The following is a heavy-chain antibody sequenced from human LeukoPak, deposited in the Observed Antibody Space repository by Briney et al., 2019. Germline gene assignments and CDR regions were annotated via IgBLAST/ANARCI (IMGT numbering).Heavy chain of an antibody. CDR2: IYHSGST. CDR1: GGSISSSNW. D-gene: IGHD6-19*01. Sequence: PSETLSLTCAVSGGSISSSNWWSWVRQPPGKGLEWIGEIYHSGSTNYNLSLKSRVTISVDKSKNQFSLKLSSVTAADTAVYYCASWSSGWYSTFDYWGQGTLVTVSS. J-gene: IGHJ4*02. V-gene: IGHV4-4*02. CDR3: ASWSSGWYSTFDY.